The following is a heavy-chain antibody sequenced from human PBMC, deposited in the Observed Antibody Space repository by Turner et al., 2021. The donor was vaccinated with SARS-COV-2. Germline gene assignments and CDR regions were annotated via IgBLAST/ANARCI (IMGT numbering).Heavy chain of an antibody. D-gene: IGHD4-4*01. V-gene: IGHV4-59*12. CDR1: GGFISSYY. Sequence: QFQLQESGPGLVKPSECLSLACTVSGGFISSYYWGWIRHPPGKGLEWIGYIYWSGSTNYNPTLKCRVSISVDTSKNKFYLKMSSVPDADTAVYECAAQYWLRGAFDIWGQGTMVTVSS. CDR2: IYWSGST. J-gene: IGHJ3*02. CDR3: AAQYWLRGAFDI.